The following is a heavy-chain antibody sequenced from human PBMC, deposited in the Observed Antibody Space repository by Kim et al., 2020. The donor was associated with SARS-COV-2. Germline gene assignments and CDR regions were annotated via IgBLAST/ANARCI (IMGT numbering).Heavy chain of an antibody. Sequence: GGSLRLSCAASGFIVSSNSMSWVRQAPGKGREWVSLICSEGSPYYASSAKGRLTISRNNPQNTLYPPNTNLSTEDTAEYYVSEHIGRGGYYG. CDR3: SEHIGRGGYYG. CDR1: GFIVSSNS. V-gene: IGHV3-53*01. J-gene: IGHJ6*01. CDR2: ICSEGSP. D-gene: IGHD2-21*01.